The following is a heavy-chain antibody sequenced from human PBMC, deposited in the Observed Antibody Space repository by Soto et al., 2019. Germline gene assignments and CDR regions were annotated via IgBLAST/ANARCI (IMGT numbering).Heavy chain of an antibody. CDR2: IHYSGSV. CDR1: GGSFSGYY. D-gene: IGHD2-21*02. J-gene: IGHJ6*02. CDR3: AREDDGGDRDYYGLDV. V-gene: IGHV4-34*01. Sequence: SETLSLTCAVYGGSFSGYYWSWIRQPQGKGLEWIGDIHYSGSVHYNPSLQSRLTMSVDTSKNLFSLKLSSVTAADTAVYFCAREDDGGDRDYYGLDVWGQGTTVTVSS.